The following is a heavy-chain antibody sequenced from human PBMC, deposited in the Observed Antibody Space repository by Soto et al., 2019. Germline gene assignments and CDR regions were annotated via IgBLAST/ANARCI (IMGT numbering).Heavy chain of an antibody. J-gene: IGHJ6*02. CDR1: GGSFSGYY. CDR2: INHSGST. D-gene: IGHD3-3*01. Sequence: PSETLSLTCAVYGGSFSGYYWSWIRQPPGKGLEWIGEINHSGSTNYNPSLKSRVTISVDTSKNQFSLKLSSVTAADTAVYYCARGHYDFWSGRFRITGTYGMDVWGQGTTVTVSS. V-gene: IGHV4-34*01. CDR3: ARGHYDFWSGRFRITGTYGMDV.